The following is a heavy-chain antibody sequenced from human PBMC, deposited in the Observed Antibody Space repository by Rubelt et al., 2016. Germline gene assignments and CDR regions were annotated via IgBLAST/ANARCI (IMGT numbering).Heavy chain of an antibody. CDR1: A. D-gene: IGHD6-13*01. V-gene: IGHV3-30*04. CDR3: AKDRGIAAAGWYFDL. J-gene: IGHJ2*01. CDR2: ISYDGSNK. Sequence: AMHWVRQAPGKGLEWVAVISYDGSNKYYADSVKGRFTISRDNSKNTLYLQMNSLRAEDTAVYYCAKDRGIAAAGWYFDLWGRGTLVTVSS.